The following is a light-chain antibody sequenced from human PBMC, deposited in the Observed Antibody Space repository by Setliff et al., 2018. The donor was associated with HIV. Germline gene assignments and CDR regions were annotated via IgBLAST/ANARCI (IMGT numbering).Light chain of an antibody. V-gene: IGLV2-23*02. CDR1: SSDVGSFSL. CDR3: CSYASSQTYV. CDR2: EVT. J-gene: IGLJ1*01. Sequence: QSALTQPASVSGSPGQSITISCTGTSSDVGSFSLVSWYQQEPGKAPKLIIYEVTKRPSGISDRFSGSKSGNTASLSISGLQTEDEADYYCCSYASSQTYVFGIGTKVHRP.